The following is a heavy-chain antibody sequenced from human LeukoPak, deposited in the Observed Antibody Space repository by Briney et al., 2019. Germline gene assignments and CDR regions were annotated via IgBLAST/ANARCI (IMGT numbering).Heavy chain of an antibody. J-gene: IGHJ6*03. Sequence: SETLSLTCTVSGGSISSYYWSWIRQPAGKGLEWIGRIYTSGSTNYNPSLESRVTMSVDTSKNQFSLKLSSVTAADTAVYYCARERITDYYYYMDVWGKGTTVTISS. CDR2: IYTSGST. CDR3: ARERITDYYYYMDV. D-gene: IGHD2-15*01. V-gene: IGHV4-4*07. CDR1: GGSISSYY.